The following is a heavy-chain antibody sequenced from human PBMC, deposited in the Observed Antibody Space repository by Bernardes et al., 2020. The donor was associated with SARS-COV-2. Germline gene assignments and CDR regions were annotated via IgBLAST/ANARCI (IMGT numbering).Heavy chain of an antibody. Sequence: GGSLRLSCAASGFTFSSYAMSWVRQAPGKGLEWVSTISGDGGSTYYADSVKGRFTISRDNSKNTLYLQMNSLRAEDTAVYYCAKDMSNYSRFDAFAIWGQGTTVPVSS. CDR2: ISGDGGST. J-gene: IGHJ3*02. D-gene: IGHD4-4*01. CDR3: AKDMSNYSRFDAFAI. CDR1: GFTFSSYA. V-gene: IGHV3-23*01.